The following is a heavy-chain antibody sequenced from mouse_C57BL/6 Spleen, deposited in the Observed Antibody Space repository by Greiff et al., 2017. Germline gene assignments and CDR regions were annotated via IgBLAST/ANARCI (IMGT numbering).Heavy chain of an antibody. Sequence: VQLQQSGPELVKPGASVKIFCKASGYAFTSSWMHWVKQRPGKGLEWIGRIYPGDGDTNYNGKFKGKATLTADQSSSPAYMQLSSLTSEGSAVYFCARTDYARSSPFDNWGQGTTLTVSS. CDR3: ARTDYARSSPFDN. CDR2: IYPGDGDT. J-gene: IGHJ2*01. CDR1: GYAFTSSW. V-gene: IGHV1-82*01. D-gene: IGHD2-4*01.